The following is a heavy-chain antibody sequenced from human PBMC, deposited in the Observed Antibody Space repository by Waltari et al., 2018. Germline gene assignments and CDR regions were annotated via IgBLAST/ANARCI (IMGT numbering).Heavy chain of an antibody. J-gene: IGHJ6*03. D-gene: IGHD3-10*01. CDR3: ARARKGKYGSGPMDV. CDR2: INHSGST. V-gene: IGHV4-34*01. Sequence: QVQLQQWGAGLLKPSETLSLTCAVYGGSFSDYYWSWIRQPPGKGLDWIGEINHSGSTKYNPSHKSRLTMSVDTSRNHFSLRLSSVTAADTAVYYCARARKGKYGSGPMDVWGEGTMVTVSS. CDR1: GGSFSDYY.